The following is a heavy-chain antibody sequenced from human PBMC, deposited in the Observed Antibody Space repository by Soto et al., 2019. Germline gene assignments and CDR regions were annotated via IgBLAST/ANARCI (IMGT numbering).Heavy chain of an antibody. Sequence: QVQLQESGPGLVKPSETLSLTCIVSGDSISSYYWNWIRQSPGKGLEWIGYVYYSGSTNYNPSLKSRVTISVDTSKNQFSLKLSSVTAADTAVYYCARSRDPGYRSGWPQWGQGTLVTVSS. J-gene: IGHJ4*02. V-gene: IGHV4-59*01. D-gene: IGHD6-19*01. CDR3: ARSRDPGYRSGWPQ. CDR2: VYYSGST. CDR1: GDSISSYY.